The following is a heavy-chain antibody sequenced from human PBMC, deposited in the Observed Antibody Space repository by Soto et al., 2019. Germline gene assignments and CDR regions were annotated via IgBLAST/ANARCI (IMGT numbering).Heavy chain of an antibody. V-gene: IGHV3-15*07. D-gene: IGHD2-8*01. CDR2: IKSKTHGGTT. Sequence: VSWGVVECNFSDAGVNRVRKAQGKGLEWVGRIKSKTHGGTTDFAAPVKGRFAISRDDSKNMVYLQMNSLKTEDIGIYFFKAEEYIRIVRLVSAYRGNGTPDT. CDR1: ECNFSDAG. CDR3: KAEEYIRIVRLVSAY. J-gene: IGHJ6*03.